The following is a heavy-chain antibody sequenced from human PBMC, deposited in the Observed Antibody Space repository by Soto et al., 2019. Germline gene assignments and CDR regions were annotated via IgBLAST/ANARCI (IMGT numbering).Heavy chain of an antibody. CDR3: ARGTRALITSFFAY. D-gene: IGHD3-16*01. J-gene: IGHJ4*02. V-gene: IGHV4-59*01. CDR2: VHESGST. Sequence: SETLSLTCSVSGDAISNYYWSWIRQTQGRGLEWIGSVHESGSTDYNPSLKGRVTMSLHTSKSQFSLSLRSATAADTATYYCARGTRALITSFFAYWGQGIPVTVS. CDR1: GDAISNYY.